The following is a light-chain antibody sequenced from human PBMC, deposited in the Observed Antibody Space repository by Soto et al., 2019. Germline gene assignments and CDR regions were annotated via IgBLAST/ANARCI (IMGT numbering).Light chain of an antibody. V-gene: IGLV1-51*02. J-gene: IGLJ1*01. Sequence: QSALTQPPSVSAAPGQKVTTSCSGSSSNIGNNYVSWYQQLPGTAPKLLIYENNKRRSGIPDRFSGSKSGTSATLGITGLQTGDEADYYCGTWDSSLSAGGYVFGTGTKVTVL. CDR2: ENN. CDR1: SSNIGNNY. CDR3: GTWDSSLSAGGYV.